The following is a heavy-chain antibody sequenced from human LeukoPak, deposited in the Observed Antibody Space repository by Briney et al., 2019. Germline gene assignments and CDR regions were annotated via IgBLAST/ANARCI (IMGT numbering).Heavy chain of an antibody. CDR3: ARPGERAFDI. CDR1: RFSFSTSW. Sequence: GALRLSCAVSRFSFSTSWMSWVRQGPVKGLEWVASINQDGGEEYYVDSVKGRFAISRDNTKNSLFLQMNSLRVEDTAVCCCARPGERAFDIWGQGTMVSVSS. V-gene: IGHV3-7*01. CDR2: INQDGGEE. D-gene: IGHD1-1*01. J-gene: IGHJ3*02.